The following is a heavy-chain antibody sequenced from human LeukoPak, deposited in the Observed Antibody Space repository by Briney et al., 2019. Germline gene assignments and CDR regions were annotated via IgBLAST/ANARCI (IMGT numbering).Heavy chain of an antibody. J-gene: IGHJ6*02. CDR2: INHSGNT. D-gene: IGHD2-2*01. CDR3: ARGLVTLQRFVVVPAAYGMDV. Sequence: ETLTLTCAVYGGSFSSYYWSWIRQPPGKGLEWIGEINHSGNTNYNAAAKSRVTISVDTSKNQFSLKLSSVTAADTAVYYCARGLVTLQRFVVVPAAYGMDVWGQGTTVTVSS. V-gene: IGHV4-34*01. CDR1: GGSFSSYY.